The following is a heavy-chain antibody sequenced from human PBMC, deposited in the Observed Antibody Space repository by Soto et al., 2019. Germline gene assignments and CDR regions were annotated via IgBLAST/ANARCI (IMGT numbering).Heavy chain of an antibody. CDR2: INPNSGGT. CDR1: GYTFTGYY. CDR3: ARETRSDSNWFDP. V-gene: IGHV1-2*04. J-gene: IGHJ5*02. D-gene: IGHD2-21*02. Sequence: VASVKVSCKASGYTFTGYYMHWVRQAPGQGLEWMGWINPNSGGTNYAQKFQGWVTMTRDTSTSTVYMELSSLRSEDTAMYYCARETRSDSNWFDPWGQGTLVTVSS.